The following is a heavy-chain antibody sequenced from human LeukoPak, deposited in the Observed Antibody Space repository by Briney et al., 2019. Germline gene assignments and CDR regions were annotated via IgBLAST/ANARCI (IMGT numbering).Heavy chain of an antibody. D-gene: IGHD3-3*01. CDR2: IYYSGST. V-gene: IGHV4-59*01. CDR1: GGSISSYY. CDR3: ARARRNYDFWSGYYKGVEYFDY. J-gene: IGHJ4*02. Sequence: KTSETLSLTCTVSGGSISSYYWSWIRQPPGKGLEWIGYIYYSGSTNYNPSLKSRVTISVDTSKNQFSLKLSSVTAADTAVYYCARARRNYDFWSGYYKGVEYFDYWGQGTLVTVSS.